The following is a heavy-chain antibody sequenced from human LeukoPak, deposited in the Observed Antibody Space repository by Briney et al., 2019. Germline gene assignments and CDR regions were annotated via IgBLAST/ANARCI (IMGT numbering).Heavy chain of an antibody. D-gene: IGHD2-8*01. Sequence: PSETLSLTCTVSGGSISTYYWTWIRQPPGKGLEWIGYIYLSGSTNYNPSLKSRVTISVDTSKNQFSLKLSSVTAADTGVYYCARESVRPYFDYWGQGTLVTVSS. CDR1: GGSISTYY. V-gene: IGHV4-4*08. J-gene: IGHJ4*02. CDR3: ARESVRPYFDY. CDR2: IYLSGST.